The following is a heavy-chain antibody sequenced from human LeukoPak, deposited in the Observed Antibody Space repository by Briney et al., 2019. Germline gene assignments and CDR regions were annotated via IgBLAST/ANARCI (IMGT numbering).Heavy chain of an antibody. V-gene: IGHV3-30*18. D-gene: IGHD2-2*01. CDR2: VTYDGSKA. J-gene: IGHJ6*02. Sequence: GGSLRLSCAASGFTFRNYGMHWVRQVPGKGLEWLEVVTYDGSKAFYADSVKGRLTISRDNSKNTLYLQMNTLRVEDRAVYFCAKDQRTMTRRMDVWGQGTAVIVSS. CDR1: GFTFRNYG. CDR3: AKDQRTMTRRMDV.